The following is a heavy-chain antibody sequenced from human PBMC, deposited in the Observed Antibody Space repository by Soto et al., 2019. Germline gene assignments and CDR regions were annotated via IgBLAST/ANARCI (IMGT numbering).Heavy chain of an antibody. CDR2: IIPILTTA. V-gene: IGHV1-69*01. Sequence: QVQVVQSGAEVKKPGSSVKVSCKVSGDSFSSYAISWVRQAPGQGLEWMGGIIPILTTANYAQKFQDRVTITADESTSTAYMEVSSLTSEDTAVYYCARKAGGENYYILDFWGQGTLVTVSS. D-gene: IGHD2-21*01. CDR3: ARKAGGENYYILDF. J-gene: IGHJ4*02. CDR1: GDSFSSYA.